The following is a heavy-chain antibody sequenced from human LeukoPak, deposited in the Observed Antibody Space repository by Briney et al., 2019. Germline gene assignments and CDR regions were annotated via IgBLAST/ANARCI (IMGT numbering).Heavy chain of an antibody. V-gene: IGHV4-59*01. CDR3: ARLLALCSSTSCYSWFDP. CDR1: GGSISSYY. J-gene: IGHJ5*02. D-gene: IGHD2-2*01. CDR2: IYYSGST. Sequence: SETLSLTCTVSGGSISSYYWSWIRQPPGKGLEWIGYIYYSGSTNYNPSLKSRVTISVDTSKNQFSLKLSSVTAADTAVYYCARLLALCSSTSCYSWFDPWGQGTLVTVSS.